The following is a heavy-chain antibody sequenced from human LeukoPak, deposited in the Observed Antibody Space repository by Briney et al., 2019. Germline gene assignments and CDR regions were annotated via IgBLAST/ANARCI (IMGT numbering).Heavy chain of an antibody. CDR1: GFTFSSHS. CDR2: ISSSSSYI. D-gene: IGHD1-14*01. V-gene: IGHV3-21*04. Sequence: GGSLRLSCAASGFTFSSHSMNWVRQAPGKGLEWVSSISSSSSYIYYADSVKGRFTISRDNAENSLSLQMSSLRAEDTAVYYCARVYTSLDYWGPGTLVTVSS. J-gene: IGHJ4*02. CDR3: ARVYTSLDY.